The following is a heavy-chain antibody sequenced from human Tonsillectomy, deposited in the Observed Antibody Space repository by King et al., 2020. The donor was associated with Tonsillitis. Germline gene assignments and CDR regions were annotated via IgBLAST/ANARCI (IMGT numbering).Heavy chain of an antibody. CDR2: IYYSGST. Sequence: VQLQESGPGLVKPSQTLSLTCAVSGGSISSGGYSWSWIRQPPGKGLEWIGYIYYSGSTYYNPSLKSRVTLSVDTSQNQFSLKLSSVTAADTAVYYCARDITGGSRWFDPWGQGTLVTVSA. J-gene: IGHJ5*02. CDR1: GGSISSGGYS. CDR3: ARDITGGSRWFDP. V-gene: IGHV4-30-4*07. D-gene: IGHD7-27*01.